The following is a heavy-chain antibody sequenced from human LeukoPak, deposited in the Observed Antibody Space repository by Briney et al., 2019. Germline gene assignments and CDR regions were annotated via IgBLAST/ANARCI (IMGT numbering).Heavy chain of an antibody. V-gene: IGHV6-1*01. CDR1: GDSVSSTDAA. CDR3: ARDRGWWGTFDP. CDR2: TYYRSKWST. J-gene: IGHJ5*02. D-gene: IGHD6-19*01. Sequence: SQTLSLTCAISGDSVSSTDAAWNWVRQSPSRGLEWLGRTYYRSKWSTDYADSVKGRITINPDTSKNQFSLQLNSVIPEDTAMCFCARDRGWWGTFDPWGQGTLVTVSS.